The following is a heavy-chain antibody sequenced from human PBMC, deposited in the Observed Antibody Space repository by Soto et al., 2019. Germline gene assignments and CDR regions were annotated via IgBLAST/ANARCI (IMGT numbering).Heavy chain of an antibody. CDR1: GGSISSYY. Sequence: KPSETLSLTCTVSGGSISSYYWSWIRQPPGKGLEWIGYIYYSGSTNYNPSLKSRVTISVDTSKNQFSLKLSSVTAADTAVYYCARDPSSGWYYYGMDVWGQGTTVTVS. J-gene: IGHJ6*02. V-gene: IGHV4-59*01. D-gene: IGHD6-19*01. CDR2: IYYSGST. CDR3: ARDPSSGWYYYGMDV.